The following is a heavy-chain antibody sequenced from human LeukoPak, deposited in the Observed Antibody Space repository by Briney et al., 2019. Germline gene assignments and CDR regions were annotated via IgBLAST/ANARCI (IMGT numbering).Heavy chain of an antibody. J-gene: IGHJ4*02. D-gene: IGHD2-21*01. V-gene: IGHV1-2*04. CDR2: INPDSGGT. Sequence: ASVKVSCKASGYTFTGYYMHWVRQAPGQGLEWMGWINPDSGGTNYAQNFQGWVTMTRDTSISTAYMELSRLRSDDTAVYYCARVGDTPFDYWGQGTLVTVPS. CDR1: GYTFTGYY. CDR3: ARVGDTPFDY.